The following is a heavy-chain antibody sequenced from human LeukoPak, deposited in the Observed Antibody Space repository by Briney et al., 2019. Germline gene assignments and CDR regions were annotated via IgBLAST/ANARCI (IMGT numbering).Heavy chain of an antibody. V-gene: IGHV4-59*03. Sequence: SETLSLTCTVSGGSINDYYWNWLRKPPGKGLEWIGFIYYRRTTNNNPSLKSRLTTSIDTSKKQFSLNLSSVTAADTAVYYCAGVFSGRRPFELWGQGTLVTVSS. CDR2: IYYRRTT. J-gene: IGHJ4*02. D-gene: IGHD3-10*01. CDR3: AGVFSGRRPFEL. CDR1: GGSINDYY.